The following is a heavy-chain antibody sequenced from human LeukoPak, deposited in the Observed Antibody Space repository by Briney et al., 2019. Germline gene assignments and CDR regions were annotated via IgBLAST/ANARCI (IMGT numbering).Heavy chain of an antibody. D-gene: IGHD4-17*01. CDR2: ISYDGSNK. J-gene: IGHJ3*02. CDR1: GFTFSSYA. Sequence: PGGSLRLSCAASGFTFSSYAMHWVRQAPGKGLEGVAVISYDGSNKYYADSVKGRFTISRDNSKNTLYLQMNSLRAEDTAVYYCAREYGDYLGAFDIWGQGTMVTVSS. CDR3: AREYGDYLGAFDI. V-gene: IGHV3-30*04.